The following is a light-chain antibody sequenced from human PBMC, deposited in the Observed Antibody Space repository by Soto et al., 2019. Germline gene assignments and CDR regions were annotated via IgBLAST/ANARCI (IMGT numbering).Light chain of an antibody. Sequence: DIVMTQSPDSLAVSLGERATINCKSSQSVLYSSNNKNYLAWYQQKPGQPPKLLIYWASTRESGVPDRFSGSRSGTDVTLTSSNLQAEDVAVYYCQQYYSTPLTFGGGTKVEIK. CDR3: QQYYSTPLT. CDR1: QSVLYSSNNKNY. V-gene: IGKV4-1*01. CDR2: WAS. J-gene: IGKJ4*01.